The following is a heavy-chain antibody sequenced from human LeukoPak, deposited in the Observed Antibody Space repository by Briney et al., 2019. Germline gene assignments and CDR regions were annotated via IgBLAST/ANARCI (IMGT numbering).Heavy chain of an antibody. D-gene: IGHD3-22*01. CDR2: IYYSGST. Sequence: SETLSLTCTVSGGSISSGGYYWSWIRQHPGKGLEWIGYIYYSGSTYYNPSLKSRVTISVDTSKNQFSLKLSSVTAADTAVYYCAPAYYDSSGYCRGWFDPWGQGTLVTVSS. CDR3: APAYYDSSGYCRGWFDP. J-gene: IGHJ5*02. V-gene: IGHV4-31*03. CDR1: GGSISSGGYY.